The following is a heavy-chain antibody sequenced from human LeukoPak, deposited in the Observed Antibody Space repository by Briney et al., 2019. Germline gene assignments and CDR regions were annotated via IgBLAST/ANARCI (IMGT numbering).Heavy chain of an antibody. CDR2: ISDSGGFT. V-gene: IGHV3-23*01. J-gene: IGHJ4*02. Sequence: QSGGSLRLSCVVSGITLSNYGMSWVRQAPGKGLEWVAGISDSGGFTNYADSVKGRFTISRDNAKNSLYLQMNSLRAEDTAVYYCARDLDYYDSSGYEGDLLDYWGQGTLVTVSS. CDR1: GITLSNYG. CDR3: ARDLDYYDSSGYEGDLLDY. D-gene: IGHD3-22*01.